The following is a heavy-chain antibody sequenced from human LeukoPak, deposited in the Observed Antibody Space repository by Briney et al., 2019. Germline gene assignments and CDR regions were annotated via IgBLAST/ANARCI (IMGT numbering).Heavy chain of an antibody. CDR2: INHSGGT. V-gene: IGHV4-34*01. D-gene: IGHD6-13*01. Sequence: PSETLSLTCAVYGGSFSGYYWSWIRQPPGKGLEWIGEINHSGGTNYNPSLKSRVTISVDTSKNQFSLKLSSVTAADTAVYYCASLGTLAAFDIWGQGTMVTVSS. CDR1: GGSFSGYY. CDR3: ASLGTLAAFDI. J-gene: IGHJ3*02.